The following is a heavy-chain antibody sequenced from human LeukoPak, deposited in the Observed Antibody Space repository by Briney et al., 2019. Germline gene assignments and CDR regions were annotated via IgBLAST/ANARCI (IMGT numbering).Heavy chain of an antibody. Sequence: GASVKVSCKASGYTFTSYAVHWLRQAPGQRLEWMGWIHACNGDTRYSQNFQDKITIIRDTSATTVYMEMSSLRSEDTAVYYCARDHRADGNFSSASSFDFWGQGTLVTVSS. CDR3: ARDHRADGNFSSASSFDF. D-gene: IGHD1-26*01. J-gene: IGHJ4*02. CDR2: IHACNGDT. V-gene: IGHV1-3*01. CDR1: GYTFTSYA.